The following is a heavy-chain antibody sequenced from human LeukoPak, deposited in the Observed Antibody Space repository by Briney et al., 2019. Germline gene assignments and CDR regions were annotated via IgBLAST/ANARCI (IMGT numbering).Heavy chain of an antibody. D-gene: IGHD3-10*01. V-gene: IGHV3-7*01. CDR2: IKQDESER. CDR3: ARLSAYYYGSFFYYYMDV. J-gene: IGHJ6*03. CDR1: GYSFSSYW. Sequence: GGSLRLSCEGSGYSFSSYWMTWVRQSPGKGPEWVANIKQDESERYTVDSVKGRFTISRDNAKNSVYLHMNSLRAEDTALYYCARLSAYYYGSFFYYYMDVWGKGTTVTVSS.